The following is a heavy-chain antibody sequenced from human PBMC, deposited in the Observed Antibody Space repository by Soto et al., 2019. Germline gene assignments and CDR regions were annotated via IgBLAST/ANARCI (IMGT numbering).Heavy chain of an antibody. Sequence: ASETLSLTCSVSGGSMSSGTWWSWVRQSPGKGLEWIGEIYHSGTINYNPSFASRITISVDKSKNQFSLRLNSVTAADTAVYYCARVSGYNSGWSDPDFDFWGPGTLVTVSS. CDR3: ARVSGYNSGWSDPDFDF. V-gene: IGHV4-4*02. CDR1: GGSMSSGTW. D-gene: IGHD6-19*01. J-gene: IGHJ4*02. CDR2: IYHSGTI.